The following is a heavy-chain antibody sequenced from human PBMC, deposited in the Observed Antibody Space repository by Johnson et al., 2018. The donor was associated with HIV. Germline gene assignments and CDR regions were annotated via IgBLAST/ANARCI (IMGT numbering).Heavy chain of an antibody. CDR2: ISYDGSNK. J-gene: IGHJ3*02. Sequence: QVQLVESGGGLVQPGGSLRLSCAASGFTFSSYAMHWVRQAPGKGLEWVAVISYDGSNKYYADSVKGRFTISRDNSKNTLYLQMNSLRAEDTAVYYCAKDPPQMATIVGAFDIWGQGTMVTVSS. CDR3: AKDPPQMATIVGAFDI. CDR1: GFTFSSYA. D-gene: IGHD5-24*01. V-gene: IGHV3-30-3*01.